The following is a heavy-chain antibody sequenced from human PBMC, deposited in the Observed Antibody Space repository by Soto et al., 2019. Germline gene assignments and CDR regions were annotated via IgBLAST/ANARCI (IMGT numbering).Heavy chain of an antibody. Sequence: QVPLVQSGAEVKKPGSSVKVSCKASGGTFSSYAISWVRQAPGQGLEWMGGIIPIFGTANYAQKFQGRVTITADESTSTAYMELSSLRSEDTAVYYCARVGTTLVKGHDAFDIWGQGTMVTVSS. V-gene: IGHV1-69*01. D-gene: IGHD2-21*02. CDR1: GGTFSSYA. CDR2: IIPIFGTA. CDR3: ARVGTTLVKGHDAFDI. J-gene: IGHJ3*02.